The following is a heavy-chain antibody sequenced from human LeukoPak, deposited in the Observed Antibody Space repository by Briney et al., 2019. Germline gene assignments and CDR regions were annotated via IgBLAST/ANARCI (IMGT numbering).Heavy chain of an antibody. CDR3: ARVGRLDAFDI. V-gene: IGHV3-21*01. Sequence: GGSLRLSCAASGFTFSSYSMNWVRQAPGKGLEWVSSISSSSSYIYYADSVKGRFTIPRDNAKNSLYLQMNSLRAEDTAVYYCARVGRLDAFDIWGQGTMVTVSS. CDR1: GFTFSSYS. J-gene: IGHJ3*02. D-gene: IGHD6-25*01. CDR2: ISSSSSYI.